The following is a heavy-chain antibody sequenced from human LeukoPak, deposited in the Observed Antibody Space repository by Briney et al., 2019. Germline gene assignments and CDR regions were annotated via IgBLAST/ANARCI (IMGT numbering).Heavy chain of an antibody. D-gene: IGHD2-21*01. CDR2: ISSSSSTI. V-gene: IGHV3-48*04. Sequence: GGSLRLSCAASGFTFSSYAMSWIRQAPGKGLEWVSYISSSSSTIYYADSVKGRFTISRDNAKNSLYLQMNSLRAEDTAVYYCARDYSYFFDYWGQGTLVTVSS. CDR3: ARDYSYFFDY. CDR1: GFTFSSYA. J-gene: IGHJ4*02.